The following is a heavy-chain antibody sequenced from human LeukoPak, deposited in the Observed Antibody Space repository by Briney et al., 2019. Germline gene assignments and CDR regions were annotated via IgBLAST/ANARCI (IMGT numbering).Heavy chain of an antibody. CDR2: ISAYNGNT. D-gene: IGHD2-2*01. CDR3: ARYCSSTSCYHYYYGMDV. V-gene: IGHV1-18*01. CDR1: GYTFTSYG. Sequence: ASVKVSCKASGYTFTSYGISWVRQAPGQGLEWMGWISAYNGNTNYAQKFQGRVTMTRDTSTSTVYMELSSLRSEDTAVYYCARYCSSTSCYHYYYGMDVWGQGITVTVSS. J-gene: IGHJ6*02.